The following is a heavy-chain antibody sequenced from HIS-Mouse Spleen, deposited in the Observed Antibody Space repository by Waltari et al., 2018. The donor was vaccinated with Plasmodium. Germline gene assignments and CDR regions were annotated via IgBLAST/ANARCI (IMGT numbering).Heavy chain of an antibody. J-gene: IGHJ4*02. V-gene: IGHV4-34*01. Sequence: QVQLQQWGAGLLKPSATLSPTCAVYGGSFSGYYWSWIRQPPGKGLEWIGEINHSGSTNYNPSLKSRVTISVDTSKNQFSLKLSSVTAADTAVYYCARGGIVGATIDYWGQGTLVTVSS. CDR3: ARGGIVGATIDY. CDR1: GGSFSGYY. D-gene: IGHD1-26*01. CDR2: INHSGST.